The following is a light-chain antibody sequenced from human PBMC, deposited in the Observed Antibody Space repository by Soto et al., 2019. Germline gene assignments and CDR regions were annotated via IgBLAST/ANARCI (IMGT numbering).Light chain of an antibody. J-gene: IGKJ1*01. CDR3: QHYGSTPWS. CDR2: GAS. Sequence: EIVITQTTDTLSVSPGERATLSCRASQSVSSTYLAWYQQRPGQAPRLLIYGASTRATDIPDRISGSGSGTDFTLTVSRLEPEDFAVYYCQHYGSTPWSFGQGTKVDIK. CDR1: QSVSSTY. V-gene: IGKV3-20*01.